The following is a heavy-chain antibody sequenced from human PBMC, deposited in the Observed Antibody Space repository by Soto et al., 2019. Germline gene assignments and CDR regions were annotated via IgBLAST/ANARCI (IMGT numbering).Heavy chain of an antibody. V-gene: IGHV1-46*01. CDR3: ARDSHSTAHFDY. Sequence: ASVKVSCKASGYTFTSYYMHWVRQVPGQGLEWMGIINPSGGSTSYAQKFQGRVTMTRDTSTSTVYMELSSLRSEDTAVYYCARDSHSTAHFDYWGQGTLVTVSS. CDR1: GYTFTSYY. CDR2: INPSGGST. J-gene: IGHJ4*02.